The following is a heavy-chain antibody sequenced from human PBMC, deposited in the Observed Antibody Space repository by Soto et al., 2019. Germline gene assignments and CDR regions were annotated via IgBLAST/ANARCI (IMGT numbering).Heavy chain of an antibody. D-gene: IGHD2-2*01. J-gene: IGHJ4*02. CDR3: AKARCSTANCYVPEY. CDR2: ISGSAGSSGP. Sequence: EVQLLESGGGLVQPGGSLRLSCVASGFTFSTYTMSWVRQAPGKGLEWGSVISGSAGSSGPSYADSVQGRFSISRDNARNTLYLQMNSLRGEDTAMYYCAKARCSTANCYVPEYWGQGTRVTVSS. CDR1: GFTFSTYT. V-gene: IGHV3-23*01.